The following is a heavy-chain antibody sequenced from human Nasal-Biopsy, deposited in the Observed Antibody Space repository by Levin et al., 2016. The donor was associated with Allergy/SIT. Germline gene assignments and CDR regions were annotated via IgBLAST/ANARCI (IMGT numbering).Heavy chain of an antibody. CDR2: ISYDGSKT. V-gene: IGHV3-30*03. CDR1: GFSFSAYD. Sequence: GESLKISCAASGFSFSAYDMHWVRQAPGKGLEWVAVISYDGSKTFYRDSVKARFTVSRDNSKNTLFLQADSLRPDDTAVYFCARDTYPVDTGLAPFDYWGQGTLVTVSS. J-gene: IGHJ4*02. D-gene: IGHD5-18*01. CDR3: ARDTYPVDTGLAPFDY.